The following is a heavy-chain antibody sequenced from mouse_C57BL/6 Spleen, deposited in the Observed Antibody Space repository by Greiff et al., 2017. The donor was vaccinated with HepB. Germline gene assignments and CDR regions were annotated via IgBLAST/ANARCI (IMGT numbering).Heavy chain of an antibody. Sequence: EVKLMESGGGLVKPGGSLKLSCAASGFTFSSYTMSWVRQTPEKRLEWVATISGGGGNTYYPDSVKGRFTISRDNAKNTLYLQMSSLRSEDTALYYCARFPYYYGSSYGYFDVWGTGTTVTVSS. CDR3: ARFPYYYGSSYGYFDV. CDR1: GFTFSSYT. D-gene: IGHD1-1*01. J-gene: IGHJ1*03. V-gene: IGHV5-9*01. CDR2: ISGGGGNT.